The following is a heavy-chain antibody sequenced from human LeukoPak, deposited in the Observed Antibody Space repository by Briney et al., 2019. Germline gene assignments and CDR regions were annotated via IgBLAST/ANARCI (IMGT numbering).Heavy chain of an antibody. V-gene: IGHV4-34*01. CDR2: INHSGST. CDR1: GGSFSGYY. J-gene: IGHJ5*02. D-gene: IGHD3-10*01. Sequence: KPSETLSLTCAVYGGSFSGYYWSWIRQPPGKGLEWIGEINHSGSTNYNPSLKSRVTISVDTSKNQFSLKLSSVTAADTAVYYCARVHYYYGSGSYYWFYPWGQGTLVTVSS. CDR3: ARVHYYYGSGSYYWFYP.